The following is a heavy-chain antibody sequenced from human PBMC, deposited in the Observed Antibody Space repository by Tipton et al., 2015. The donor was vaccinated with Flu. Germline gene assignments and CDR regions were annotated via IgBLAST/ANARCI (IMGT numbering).Heavy chain of an antibody. J-gene: IGHJ4*01. D-gene: IGHD5-24*01. Sequence: QLVQSGAEVKKPGASVKVSCEASGYNFIDYYIHWVRQAPGQGLEWMGWINPNSGGTNYAQKFQGRVTVTRDTSISAAYMELSSLRSDDTAAYYCARGGRRDGYSYFDYWGQGTLVTVSS. CDR2: INPNSGGT. CDR1: GYNFIDYY. V-gene: IGHV1-2*02. CDR3: ARGGRRDGYSYFDY.